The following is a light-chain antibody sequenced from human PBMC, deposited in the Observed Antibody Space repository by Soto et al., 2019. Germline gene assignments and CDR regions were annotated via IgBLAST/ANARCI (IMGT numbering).Light chain of an antibody. CDR3: QQYNNWPPWT. V-gene: IGKV3-15*01. CDR1: QSVSSN. CDR2: GAS. Sequence: EIVMTQSPATLSVSPGERATLSCRASQSVSSNLAWYQQKPGQAPRLLIYGASTRATGIPARFRGSGSGTEFTPTISSLQSEDFAVYYCQQYNNWPPWTFGKGTKV. J-gene: IGKJ1*01.